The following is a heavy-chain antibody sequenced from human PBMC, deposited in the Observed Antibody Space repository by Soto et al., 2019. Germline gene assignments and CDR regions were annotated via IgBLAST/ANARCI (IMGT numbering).Heavy chain of an antibody. V-gene: IGHV3-23*01. CDR1: GFTFSSDA. CDR2: ISGSGGST. Sequence: EVQLLESGGCLVQPGGSLRLSCAASGFTFSSDAMSWVRQAPRKGLEWVSAISGSGGSTYYADSVKGRCTISRDNSKNTVYLQRTGGRAEETALYYCAKDPPGGGSYLVGYWGQGTLVTVSS. D-gene: IGHD3-16*02. CDR3: AKDPPGGGSYLVGY. J-gene: IGHJ4*02.